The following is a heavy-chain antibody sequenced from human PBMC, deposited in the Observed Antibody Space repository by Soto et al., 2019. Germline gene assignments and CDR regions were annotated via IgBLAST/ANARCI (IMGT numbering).Heavy chain of an antibody. CDR2: MNPNSGNT. Sequence: QVQLVQSGAEVKKPGASVKVSCKASGYTFTSYDINWVRQATGQGLEWMGWMNPNSGNTGYAQKFQGRVTMTRNTSISTANMELSSLREEDTAVYYCARGRGDDYGSGSFSTSFDPWGQGTLVTVSS. CDR1: GYTFTSYD. V-gene: IGHV1-8*01. J-gene: IGHJ5*02. CDR3: ARGRGDDYGSGSFSTSFDP. D-gene: IGHD3-10*01.